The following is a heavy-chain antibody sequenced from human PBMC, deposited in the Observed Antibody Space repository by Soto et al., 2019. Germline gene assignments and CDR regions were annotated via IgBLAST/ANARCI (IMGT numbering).Heavy chain of an antibody. D-gene: IGHD5-18*01. Sequence: QVQLVESGGGVVQPGRSLRLSCAASGFTFSSYGMHWVRQAPGKGLEWVAVIWYDGSNKYYADSVKARFTISRDNSKNTLYLQMNCLRAEDTAVYYCAREGDSYGAGDYWGQGTLVTVSS. V-gene: IGHV3-33*01. CDR3: AREGDSYGAGDY. CDR1: GFTFSSYG. J-gene: IGHJ4*02. CDR2: IWYDGSNK.